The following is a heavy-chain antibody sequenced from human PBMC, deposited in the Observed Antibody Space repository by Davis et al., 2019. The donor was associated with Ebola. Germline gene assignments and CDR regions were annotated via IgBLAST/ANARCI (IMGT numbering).Heavy chain of an antibody. V-gene: IGHV4-61*08. D-gene: IGHD3-3*01. Sequence: SETLSLTCSVSGGSISSGDYYWSWIRQPPGKGLEWIGEINHSGSTNYNPSLKSRVTISVDTSKNQFSLKLSSVTAADTAVYYCARQDYDFWSGYYTGNWFDPWGQGTLVTVSS. CDR2: INHSGST. CDR1: GGSISSGDYY. J-gene: IGHJ5*02. CDR3: ARQDYDFWSGYYTGNWFDP.